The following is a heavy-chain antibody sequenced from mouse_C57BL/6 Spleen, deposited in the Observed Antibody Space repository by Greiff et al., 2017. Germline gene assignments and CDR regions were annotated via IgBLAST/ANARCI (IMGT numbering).Heavy chain of an antibody. CDR2: IWGDGST. CDR1: GFSLTSYG. Sequence: VKLQQSGPGLVAPSQSLSITCTVSGFSLTSYGVSWVRQPPGKGLEWLGVIWGDGSTNYHSALISRLSISKDNSKSQVFLQLNSLQTDDTATYYCAKALIYYYGSSPYYFDYWGQGTTLTVSS. V-gene: IGHV2-3*01. CDR3: AKALIYYYGSSPYYFDY. D-gene: IGHD1-1*01. J-gene: IGHJ2*01.